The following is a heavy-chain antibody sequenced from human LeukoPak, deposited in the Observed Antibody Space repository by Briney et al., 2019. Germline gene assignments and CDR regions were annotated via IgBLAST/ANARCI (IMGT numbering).Heavy chain of an antibody. D-gene: IGHD3-10*01. CDR1: GGSISSSSYY. J-gene: IGHJ6*03. Sequence: SETLSLTCTVSGGSISSSSYYWGWIRQPPGKGLEWIGSIYYSGSTYYNPSLKSRVTISVDTSKNQFSLKLSSVTAADTAVYYCARRAYYYGSGSYQHYYYYYIDVWGKGTTVTVSS. V-gene: IGHV4-39*01. CDR2: IYYSGST. CDR3: ARRAYYYGSGSYQHYYYYYIDV.